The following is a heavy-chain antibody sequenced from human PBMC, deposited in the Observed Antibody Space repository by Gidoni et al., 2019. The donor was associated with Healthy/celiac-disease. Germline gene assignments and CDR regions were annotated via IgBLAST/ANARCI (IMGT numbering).Heavy chain of an antibody. CDR3: ARVRQQLADY. CDR2: INHSGST. D-gene: IGHD6-13*01. CDR1: GGSFSGYY. V-gene: IGHV4-34*01. Sequence: QVQLQQWGAGLWKPSETLSLTCAVYGGSFSGYYWSWIRQPPGKGLEWIGEINHSGSTNYNPSLKSRVTISVDPSKNQFSLKLSSVTAADTAVYYCARVRQQLADYWGQGTLVTVSS. J-gene: IGHJ4*02.